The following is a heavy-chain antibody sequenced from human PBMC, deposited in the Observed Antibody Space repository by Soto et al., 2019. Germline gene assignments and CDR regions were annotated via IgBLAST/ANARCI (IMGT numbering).Heavy chain of an antibody. CDR1: GASISSYY. CDR2: IYHSGST. D-gene: IGHD3-10*01. V-gene: IGHV4-59*12. J-gene: IGHJ6*02. Sequence: SETLCLTCTVSGASISSYYWSWIRPPPGKGLEWIGGIYHSGSTNYNPPLKSRVTISVDKSKNQFSLKLSSVTAADTAVYYCARNRGQLGYYGMDVWGQGTTVTVSS. CDR3: ARNRGQLGYYGMDV.